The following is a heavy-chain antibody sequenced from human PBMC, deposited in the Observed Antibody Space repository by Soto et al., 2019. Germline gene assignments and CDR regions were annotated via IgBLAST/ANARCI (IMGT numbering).Heavy chain of an antibody. CDR2: ISGSGGST. J-gene: IGHJ4*02. D-gene: IGHD3-10*01. CDR1: GFTFSSYG. Sequence: GGSLRLSCAAAGFTFSSYGMSWVRQAKGKGREWVSAISGSGGSTYYADSVKGRFTISRDNSKTTLYLQMNSLRAEDTALYYCAKDQEFIRVASFAYWGQGTLVPVSP. CDR3: AKDQEFIRVASFAY. V-gene: IGHV3-23*01.